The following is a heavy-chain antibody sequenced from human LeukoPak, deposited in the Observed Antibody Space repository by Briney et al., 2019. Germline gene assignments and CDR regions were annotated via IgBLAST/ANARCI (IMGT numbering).Heavy chain of an antibody. CDR1: DGSITSSSHY. J-gene: IGHJ4*02. V-gene: IGHV4-39*07. CDR3: ARERYYYGSGSYFDY. Sequence: PSETLSLTCTVSDGSITSSSHYWGWIRQPPGKGLEWIGSIYYSGDTYYNPSLKSRVTISVDTSKNQFSLKLSSVTAADTAVYYCARERYYYGSGSYFDYWGQGTLVTVSS. CDR2: IYYSGDT. D-gene: IGHD3-10*01.